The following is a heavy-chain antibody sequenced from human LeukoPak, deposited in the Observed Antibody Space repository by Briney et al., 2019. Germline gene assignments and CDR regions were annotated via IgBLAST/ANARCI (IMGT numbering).Heavy chain of an antibody. J-gene: IGHJ4*02. D-gene: IGHD3-9*01. CDR1: GGSVSSGSYY. CDR2: IYYSGST. CDR3: ARDGAGMTGTGLDY. Sequence: SETLSLTCTVSGGSVSSGSYYWSWIRQPPGKGLEWIGYIYYSGSTNYNPSLKSRVTISVDTSKNQFSLKLSSVTAADTAVYYCARDGAGMTGTGLDYWGQGILATVSS. V-gene: IGHV4-61*01.